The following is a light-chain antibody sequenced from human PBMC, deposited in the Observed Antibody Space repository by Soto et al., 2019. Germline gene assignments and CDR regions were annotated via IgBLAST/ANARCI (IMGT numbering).Light chain of an antibody. CDR1: QNIRSS. CDR2: DAS. V-gene: IGKV3-15*01. CDR3: QQYDIWPPYT. Sequence: EVVMTQSPASLSASPGERVTLPCRASQNIRSSLAWYQQRPGQAPRLLIYDASTRATGIPPRFSGGGSGTEFTVTISSLQSEDFAISYCQQYDIWPPYTFGQGTKVDIK. J-gene: IGKJ2*01.